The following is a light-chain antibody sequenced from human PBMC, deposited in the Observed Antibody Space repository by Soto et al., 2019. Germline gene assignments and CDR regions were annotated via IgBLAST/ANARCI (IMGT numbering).Light chain of an antibody. V-gene: IGLV2-23*02. J-gene: IGLJ1*01. CDR3: CADAGRSTYV. CDR1: SSDVGSYNF. CDR2: EVS. Sequence: QSLLTQPASVSGSPGQSITISCTRTSSDVGSYNFVSWYQQHPGKVPKVMIYEVSKRPSGVSDRFSGSKSGNTASLTISGLQAEDEADYYCCADAGRSTYVFGTGTKVPS.